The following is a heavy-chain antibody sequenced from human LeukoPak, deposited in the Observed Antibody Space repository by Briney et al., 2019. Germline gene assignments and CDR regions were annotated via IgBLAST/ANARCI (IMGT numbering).Heavy chain of an antibody. CDR1: GFTFSSYS. CDR3: ARDRRRYYDSSGYSP. CDR2: ISSRSSTI. D-gene: IGHD3-22*01. Sequence: PGGSLRLSCAASGFTFSSYSMNWVRQAPGKGLEWVSYISSRSSTIYYADSVKGRFTISRDNAKNSLYLQMNSLRAEDTAVYYCARDRRRYYDSSGYSPWGQGTLVTVSS. V-gene: IGHV3-48*04. J-gene: IGHJ4*02.